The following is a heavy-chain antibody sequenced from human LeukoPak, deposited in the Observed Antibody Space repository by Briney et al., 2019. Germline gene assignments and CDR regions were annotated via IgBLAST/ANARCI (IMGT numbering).Heavy chain of an antibody. V-gene: IGHV4-59*01. CDR1: GDSISSYY. CDR2: IYYSGST. CDR3: AISGDYSNLQLDY. D-gene: IGHD4-11*01. Sequence: PSETLSLTCTVSGDSISSYYWSWIRQPPGKGLEWIGYIYYSGSTNYNPSLKSRVTISVDTSKNQFSLKLSSVTAADTAVYYCAISGDYSNLQLDYWGQGTLVTVSS. J-gene: IGHJ4*02.